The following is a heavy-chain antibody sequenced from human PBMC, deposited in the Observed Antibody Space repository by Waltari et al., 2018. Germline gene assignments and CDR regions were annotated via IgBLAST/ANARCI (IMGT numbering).Heavy chain of an antibody. Sequence: EVQLVESGAGLVQPGRSLRLSCAPSGFTFDDYAHPWVRQAPGKGLEWGSGISWKSGSIGYADSVKGRVTITRDKSKNTLYLQMNSLRAEDTAVYYWARDKGYFDYWGQGTLVTVSS. CDR1: GFTFDDYA. J-gene: IGHJ4*02. V-gene: IGHV3-9*01. CDR3: ARDKGYFDY. CDR2: ISWKSGSI.